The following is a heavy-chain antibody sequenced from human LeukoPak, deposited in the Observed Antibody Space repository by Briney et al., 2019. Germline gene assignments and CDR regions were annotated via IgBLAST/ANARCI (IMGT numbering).Heavy chain of an antibody. V-gene: IGHV3-48*03. Sequence: GGSLRLSCAASGFTFSSYEMNWVRQAPGKGLEWVSYISSSGSTIYYADSVKDRFTISRDNAKNSLYLQMNSLRAEDTAVYYCARSGDYEDNYWGQGTLVTVSS. CDR1: GFTFSSYE. CDR2: ISSSGSTI. CDR3: ARSGDYEDNY. D-gene: IGHD4-17*01. J-gene: IGHJ4*02.